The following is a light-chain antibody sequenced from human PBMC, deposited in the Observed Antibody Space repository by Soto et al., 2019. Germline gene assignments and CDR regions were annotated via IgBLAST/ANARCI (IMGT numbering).Light chain of an antibody. CDR1: QSISSW. CDR3: QQYNDSFPYT. V-gene: IGKV1-5*03. Sequence: DIPLTQSPSTLSASVGDRVTITCRASQSISSWLAWYQQKPGTAPKLLIYEASTLESGVPPRFSGIRSGTEFTLTVISLQPDDFATYYCQQYNDSFPYTFGQGTKLEIK. J-gene: IGKJ2*01. CDR2: EAS.